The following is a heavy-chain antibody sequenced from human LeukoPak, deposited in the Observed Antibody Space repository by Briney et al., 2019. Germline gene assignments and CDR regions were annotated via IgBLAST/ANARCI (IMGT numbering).Heavy chain of an antibody. Sequence: PGGSLRLSCAVSGFTFSSYSMNWVRQAPGKGLEWVSSISSSSSYIYYADSVKGRFTISRDNAKNSLYLQMNSLRAEDTAVYYCAREGPNYYGSGSYFRGDAFDIWGQGTMVTVSS. D-gene: IGHD3-10*01. CDR3: AREGPNYYGSGSYFRGDAFDI. CDR2: ISSSSSYI. CDR1: GFTFSSYS. J-gene: IGHJ3*02. V-gene: IGHV3-21*01.